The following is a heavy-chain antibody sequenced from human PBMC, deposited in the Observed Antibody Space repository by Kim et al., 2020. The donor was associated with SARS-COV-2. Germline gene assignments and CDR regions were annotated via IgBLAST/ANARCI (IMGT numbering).Heavy chain of an antibody. V-gene: IGHV3-23*01. J-gene: IGHJ5*02. CDR2: ISGSGGST. D-gene: IGHD4-4*01. CDR3: AKDSPILVVTVTTNWFDP. Sequence: GGSLRLSCAASGFTFSSYAMSWVRQAPGKGLEWVSAISGSGGSTYYADSVKGRFTISRDNSKNTLYLQMNSLRAEDTAVYYCAKDSPILVVTVTTNWFDPWGQGTLVTVSS. CDR1: GFTFSSYA.